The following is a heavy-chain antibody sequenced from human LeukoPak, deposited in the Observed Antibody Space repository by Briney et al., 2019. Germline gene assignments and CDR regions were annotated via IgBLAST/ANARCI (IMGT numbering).Heavy chain of an antibody. CDR1: GGSISSGGYY. CDR2: IYYSAST. V-gene: IGHV4-31*03. Sequence: SETLSLTCTVSGGSISSGGYYWSWIRQHPGKGLEWIGYIYYSASTYYNPSLKSRVTISVDTSKNQFSLKLSSVTAADTAVYYCARAVGSSSSVAFDYWGQGTLVTVSS. J-gene: IGHJ4*02. CDR3: ARAVGSSSSVAFDY. D-gene: IGHD6-6*01.